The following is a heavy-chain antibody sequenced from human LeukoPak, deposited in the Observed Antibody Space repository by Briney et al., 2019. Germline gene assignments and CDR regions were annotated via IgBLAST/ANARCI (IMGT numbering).Heavy chain of an antibody. CDR2: INPNSGGT. CDR1: GYTFTGYY. Sequence: ASVTVFCKASGYTFTGYYMHWVRQAPGQELEWMGWINPNSGGTNYAQNFQGRVTMTRDTSISTAYMELSRLRSDDTAVYYCAREGGGSYYAALDYWGQGTLVTVSS. J-gene: IGHJ4*02. D-gene: IGHD1-26*01. CDR3: AREGGGSYYAALDY. V-gene: IGHV1-2*02.